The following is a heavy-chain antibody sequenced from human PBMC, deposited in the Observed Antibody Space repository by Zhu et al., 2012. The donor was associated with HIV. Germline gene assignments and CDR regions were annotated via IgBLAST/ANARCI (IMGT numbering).Heavy chain of an antibody. V-gene: IGHV4-38-2*02. J-gene: IGHJ5*02. CDR3: ARDIWFVSYWGSWFDP. D-gene: IGHD3-10*01. CDR1: GYSISSAYS. CDR2: IYYTGTT. Sequence: QVQLQESGPGLVKPSETLSLTCTVSGYSISSAYSWGWIRQLPGMGLEWIGSIYYTGTTYYNPSLKSRVIISADTSKNHFSLQLNSVTATDTAVYYCARDIWFVSYWGSWFDPWGQGIPVTVSS.